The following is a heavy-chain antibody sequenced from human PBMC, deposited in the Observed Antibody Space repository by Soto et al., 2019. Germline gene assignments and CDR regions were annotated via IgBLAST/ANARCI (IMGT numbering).Heavy chain of an antibody. J-gene: IGHJ4*02. V-gene: IGHV2-5*02. Sequence: QITLNESGPTQVKPRQTLTLTCTFSGFSLTTSGVGVGWIRQSPGKAPEWLALIYWDDDKRYSQSLKSRLSNTKDTSKNQVVLTMADLDPADTATYYCAHRVLRTVFGLVTTTAIYFDFWGQGTPVAVSS. D-gene: IGHD3-3*01. CDR2: IYWDDDK. CDR1: GFSLTTSGVG. CDR3: AHRVLRTVFGLVTTTAIYFDF.